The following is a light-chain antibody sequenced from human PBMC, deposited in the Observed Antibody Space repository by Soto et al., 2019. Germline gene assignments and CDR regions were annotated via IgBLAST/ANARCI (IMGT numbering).Light chain of an antibody. CDR2: GGS. CDR3: PQTYRSPYT. CDR1: QNIRKY. Sequence: DIQMTQSPSPLSASVGDRVTISFRASQNIRKYLNWYQQQPGQAPTLLLYGGSSLHSGVPSRFTGAGDGTNFTLSITGLQPGDFATYYCPQTYRSPYTFGQGTKVEMK. J-gene: IGKJ2*01. V-gene: IGKV1-39*01.